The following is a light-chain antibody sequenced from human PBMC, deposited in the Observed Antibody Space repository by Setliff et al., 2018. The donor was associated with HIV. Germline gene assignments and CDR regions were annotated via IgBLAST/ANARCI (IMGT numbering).Light chain of an antibody. CDR3: CSYAGAYNLV. V-gene: IGLV2-11*01. Sequence: QFALTQPRSVSGSPGQSVTISCTGTSSDVGGYYYVSWYQQHPGNAPKILIFDVSERPSGVPDRFSGSKSGNTASLTISGLQADDEADYYCCSYAGAYNLVLGGGTKVTVL. CDR1: SSDVGGYYY. J-gene: IGLJ2*01. CDR2: DVS.